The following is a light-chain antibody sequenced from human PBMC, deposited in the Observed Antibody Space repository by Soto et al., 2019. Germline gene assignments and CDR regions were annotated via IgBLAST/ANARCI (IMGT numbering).Light chain of an antibody. CDR2: WAS. J-gene: IGKJ4*01. Sequence: DIVMTQSPDSLAVSLGERATINCRSSQGVFYSSNNKNHLAWYQQKPGQPPKLIIYWASTRDSGVPDRFSGSGSGTDFTLTISSLQAEDVAVYYCQQYYSTPLTFAGGTKVDIK. CDR3: QQYYSTPLT. CDR1: QGVFYSSNNKNH. V-gene: IGKV4-1*01.